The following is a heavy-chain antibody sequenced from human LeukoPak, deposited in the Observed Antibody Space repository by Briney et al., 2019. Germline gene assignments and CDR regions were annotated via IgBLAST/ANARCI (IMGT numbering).Heavy chain of an antibody. CDR2: ISGSGGST. CDR3: AKHKETYGDSCLDDY. J-gene: IGHJ4*02. D-gene: IGHD4-17*01. Sequence: GGSLRLSCAASGFTFTSYAMSWVRQAPGKELEWVSAISGSGGSTYYADSVKGRFTISRDNSKNTLYLQMNSLRAEDTAVYYCAKHKETYGDSCLDDYWGQGTLVTVSS. V-gene: IGHV3-23*01. CDR1: GFTFTSYA.